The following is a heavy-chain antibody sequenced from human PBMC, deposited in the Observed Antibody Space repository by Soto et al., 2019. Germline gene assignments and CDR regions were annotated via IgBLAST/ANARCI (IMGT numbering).Heavy chain of an antibody. CDR2: IIHSGST. D-gene: IGHD3-10*01. J-gene: IGHJ2*01. Sequence: QVQLQQWGAGLLKLSETLSLTCAVYRGSFSGDYWSWIRQPPGKGLEWIGEIIHSGSTNYNPSLMSRVTISLDTSEIQFSLRVTSVTAADSALYYCARGKGSYGSESTRHWYFDLLGRGTLVTVSS. V-gene: IGHV4-34*02. CDR1: RGSFSGDY. CDR3: ARGKGSYGSESTRHWYFDL.